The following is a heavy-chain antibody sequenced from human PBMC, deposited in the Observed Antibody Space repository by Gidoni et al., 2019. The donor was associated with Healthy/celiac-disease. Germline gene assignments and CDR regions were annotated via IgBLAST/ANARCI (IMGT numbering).Heavy chain of an antibody. Sequence: QVQLVQSGAEVKKPGASVKVSCKASGYPFTGYYMHSVRQAPGQGLEWMGWINPNSGGTNYAQKFQGWVTMTRDTSISTAYMELSRLRSDDTAVYYCARDGQLETTVTKSYYYYYGMDVWGQGTTVTVSS. CDR1: GYPFTGYY. D-gene: IGHD4-17*01. CDR3: ARDGQLETTVTKSYYYYYGMDV. J-gene: IGHJ6*02. V-gene: IGHV1-2*04. CDR2: INPNSGGT.